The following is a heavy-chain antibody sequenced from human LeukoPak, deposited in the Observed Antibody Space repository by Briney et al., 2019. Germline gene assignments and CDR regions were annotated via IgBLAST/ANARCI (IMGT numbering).Heavy chain of an antibody. CDR3: ARDRDSGSISWYFLFDY. D-gene: IGHD2-2*01. CDR1: GFRFSSYW. Sequence: PGGSLRLSCEASGFRFSSYWMSWVRQAPGKGLEWVANIKQDGSEDSYVDSVKGRFAISRDNAKNSLYLQMNSLRAEDTAVYYCARDRDSGSISWYFLFDYWGQGSLVTVSS. V-gene: IGHV3-7*01. CDR2: IKQDGSED. J-gene: IGHJ4*02.